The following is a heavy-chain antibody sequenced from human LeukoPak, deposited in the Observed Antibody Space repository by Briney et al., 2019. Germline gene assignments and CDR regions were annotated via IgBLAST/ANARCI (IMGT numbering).Heavy chain of an antibody. V-gene: IGHV3-74*01. CDR3: ASGLSSIAARNAFDI. J-gene: IGHJ3*02. CDR1: GFTFSSYW. Sequence: GGSLRLSCAAPGFTFSSYWMHWVRQAPGKGLVWVSRINSDGSSTSYADSVKGRFTISRDSAKNTMYLQMNSLRAEDTAVYYCASGLSSIAARNAFDIWGQGTMVTVSS. CDR2: INSDGSST. D-gene: IGHD6-6*01.